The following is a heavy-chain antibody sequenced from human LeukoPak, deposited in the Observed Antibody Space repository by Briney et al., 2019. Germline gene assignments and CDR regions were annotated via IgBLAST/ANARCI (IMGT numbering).Heavy chain of an antibody. CDR1: GFTFSSYG. CDR2: IWYDGSNK. D-gene: IGHD3-22*01. V-gene: IGHV3-33*01. J-gene: IGHJ4*02. CDR3: ARERSDYDSSTQFFDY. Sequence: AGGSLRLSCAASGFTFSSYGMHWVRQAPGEGLEWVAVIWYDGSNKYYADSVKGRFTISRDNSKNTLYLQMNSLRAEDTAVYYCARERSDYDSSTQFFDYWGQGTLVTVSS.